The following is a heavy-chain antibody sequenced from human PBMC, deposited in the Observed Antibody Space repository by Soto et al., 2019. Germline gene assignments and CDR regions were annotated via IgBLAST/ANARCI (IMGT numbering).Heavy chain of an antibody. CDR2: IWYDGSNK. V-gene: IGHV3-33*01. CDR3: ARCTEYPPYYMDV. Sequence: GGSLRLSCAASGFTFSSYGMHWVRQAPGKGLEWVAVIWYDGSNKYYADSVKGRFTISRDNSKNTLYLQMNSLRAEDTAVYYCARCTEYPPYYMDVWGKGTTVTVSS. D-gene: IGHD2-8*02. J-gene: IGHJ6*03. CDR1: GFTFSSYG.